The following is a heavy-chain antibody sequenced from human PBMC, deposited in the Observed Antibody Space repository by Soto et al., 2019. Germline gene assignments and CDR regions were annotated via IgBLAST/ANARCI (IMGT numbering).Heavy chain of an antibody. Sequence: SETLSLTCTVSGGSISNSGYYWAWIRQPPGKGLEWIGSIYYSGSTYYNPSLKSRVTISVDTSKNQFSLKLSSVTAADTAVYYCARGYSSGWYGANWGQGTLVTVSS. CDR1: GGSISNSGYY. D-gene: IGHD6-19*01. J-gene: IGHJ4*02. V-gene: IGHV4-39*01. CDR2: IYYSGST. CDR3: ARGYSSGWYGAN.